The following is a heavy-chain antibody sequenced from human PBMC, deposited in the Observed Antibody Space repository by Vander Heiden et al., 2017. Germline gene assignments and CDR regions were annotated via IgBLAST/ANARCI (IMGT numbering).Heavy chain of an antibody. J-gene: IGHJ4*02. CDR1: GYTFTSYG. V-gene: IGHV1-18*01. Sequence: QVQLVQSGAEVKKPGASVKVSCKASGYTFTSYGISWVRQAPGKGLEWMGWISAYNGNTNYAQKLQGRVTMTTDTSTSTAYIELRSLRSDDTAVYYCASAITIFGVDHVYWGQGTLVTVSS. D-gene: IGHD3-3*01. CDR2: ISAYNGNT. CDR3: ASAITIFGVDHVY.